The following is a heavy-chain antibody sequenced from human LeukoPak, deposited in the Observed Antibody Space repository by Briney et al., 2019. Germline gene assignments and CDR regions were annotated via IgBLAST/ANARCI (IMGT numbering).Heavy chain of an antibody. CDR2: INSDGSST. CDR1: GFTFSSYW. Sequence: GGSLRLSCAASGFTFSSYWMHWVRQAPGEGLVWVSRINSDGSSTSYADSVKGRFTISRDNAKNTLYLQMNSLRAEDTAVYYCARDDFDYGGNSQTDYWGQGTLVTVSS. CDR3: ARDDFDYGGNSQTDY. D-gene: IGHD4-23*01. J-gene: IGHJ4*02. V-gene: IGHV3-74*01.